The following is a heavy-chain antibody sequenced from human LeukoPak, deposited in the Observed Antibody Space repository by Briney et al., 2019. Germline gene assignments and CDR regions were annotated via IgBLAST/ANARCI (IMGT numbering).Heavy chain of an antibody. J-gene: IGHJ4*02. V-gene: IGHV3-74*01. Sequence: GGSLRLSCEASGFTFSQYWMPWVRQAPVKELVWVSRIDPDGSSTNYADSVKGRFTISRDNAKNTLYLQLNSLRAEDTAVYYCAREDYSIYAPSFDYWGQGTLVTVSS. CDR2: IDPDGSST. CDR3: AREDYSIYAPSFDY. D-gene: IGHD4-11*01. CDR1: GFTFSQYW.